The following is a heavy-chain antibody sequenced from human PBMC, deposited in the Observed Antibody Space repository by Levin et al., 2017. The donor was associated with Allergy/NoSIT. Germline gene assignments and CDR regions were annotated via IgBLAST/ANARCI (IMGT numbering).Heavy chain of an antibody. Sequence: SETLSLTCSVSGDSVSSTFYYWTWIRQHPGKVLEWIGYISYSGSTYYNPSLKSRLSISLDTAKNQFSLKLTSVTTADTAVYYCARDQGRWLDSWGPGTLVTVSS. CDR3: ARDQGRWLDS. V-gene: IGHV4-31*03. CDR1: GDSVSSTFYY. CDR2: ISYSGST. D-gene: IGHD6-6*01. J-gene: IGHJ5*01.